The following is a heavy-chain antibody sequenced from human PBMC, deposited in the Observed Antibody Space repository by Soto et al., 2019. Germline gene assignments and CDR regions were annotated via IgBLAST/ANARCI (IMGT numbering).Heavy chain of an antibody. CDR1: GYSFTSHW. V-gene: IGHV5-51*01. CDR3: ARQATTDYYYYGMDV. J-gene: IGHJ6*02. D-gene: IGHD1-1*01. CDR2: IYPGDSDT. Sequence: GESLKISCKGSGYSFTSHWIGWVRQMPGKGLEWMGIIYPGDSDTRYSPSFQGQVTISADKSISTAYLQWSSLKASDTAMYYCARQATTDYYYYGMDVWGQGTTVTVSS.